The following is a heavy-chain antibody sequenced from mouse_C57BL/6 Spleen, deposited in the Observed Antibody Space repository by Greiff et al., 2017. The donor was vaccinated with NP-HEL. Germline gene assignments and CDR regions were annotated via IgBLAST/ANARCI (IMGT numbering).Heavy chain of an antibody. CDR1: GFTFSDYG. D-gene: IGHD4-1*01. CDR2: ISSGSSTI. CDR3: ARTGTGLAY. J-gene: IGHJ3*01. Sequence: EVKLEESGGGLVKPGGSPKLSCAASGFTFSDYGMHWVRQAPEKGLEWVAYISSGSSTIYYADTVKGRFTISRDNAKNTLFLQMTSLRSEDTAMYYCARTGTGLAYWGQGTLVTVSA. V-gene: IGHV5-17*01.